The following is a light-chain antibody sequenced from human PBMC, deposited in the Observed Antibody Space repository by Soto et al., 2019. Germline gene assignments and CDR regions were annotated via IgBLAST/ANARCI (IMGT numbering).Light chain of an antibody. Sequence: DIQMTQSPSSLSASVGDRVTITCRASQSISSYLNWYQQKPGKAPKLLIYAASSLQSGVPSRFSGSGSGTDFTHTISSLQPGDFATYYCQHSYSTPLTFGGGTKVDIK. CDR2: AAS. J-gene: IGKJ4*01. CDR1: QSISSY. V-gene: IGKV1-39*01. CDR3: QHSYSTPLT.